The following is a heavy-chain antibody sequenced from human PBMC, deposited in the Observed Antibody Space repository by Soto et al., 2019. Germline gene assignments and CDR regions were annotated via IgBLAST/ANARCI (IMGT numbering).Heavy chain of an antibody. CDR2: ISSTGASI. V-gene: IGHV3-21*01. Sequence: DVQLVESGGGLVKPGGSLRLSCAASGFSFSGYTMTWVRQTPGTGLEWVASISSTGASIESADSLGGRFTVSRDNAKSSRFLQMNNLRAEDTAVYFCARDAGFYDDDVEKHYYGMDVWGQGTTVIVSS. CDR1: GFSFSGYT. J-gene: IGHJ6*02. CDR3: ARDAGFYDDDVEKHYYGMDV. D-gene: IGHD3-16*01.